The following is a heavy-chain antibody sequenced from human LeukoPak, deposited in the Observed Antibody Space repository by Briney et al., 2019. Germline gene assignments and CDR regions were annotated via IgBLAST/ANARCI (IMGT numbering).Heavy chain of an antibody. V-gene: IGHV1-46*01. CDR2: INPSGGST. Sequence: ASVKVSCKASGGTFSSYAISWVRQAPGQGLEWMGIINPSGGSTSYAQKFQGRVTMTRDTSTSTVYMELSSLRSEDTAVYYCARDREGLNWFDPWGQGTLVTVSS. CDR3: ARDREGLNWFDP. CDR1: GGTFSSYA. J-gene: IGHJ5*02.